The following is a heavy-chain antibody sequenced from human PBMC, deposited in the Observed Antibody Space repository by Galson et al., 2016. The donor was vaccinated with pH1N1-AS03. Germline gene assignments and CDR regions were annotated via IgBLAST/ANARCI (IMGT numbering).Heavy chain of an antibody. CDR2: IHPIFGTP. D-gene: IGHD3-22*01. CDR3: ARDRHYDSSGRYFYESEH. V-gene: IGHV1-69*01. Sequence: GTFGNYAISWMRQAPGQGLEWMGGIHPIFGTPSYAQKFQGRLTVTADDSTSAAYMELSSLTSEDTAIYYCARDRHYDSSGRYFYESEHWGQGTLVIVSS. J-gene: IGHJ4*02. CDR1: GTFGNYA.